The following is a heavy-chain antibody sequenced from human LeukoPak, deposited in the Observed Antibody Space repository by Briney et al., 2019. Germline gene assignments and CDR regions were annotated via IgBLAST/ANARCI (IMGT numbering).Heavy chain of an antibody. V-gene: IGHV1-8*03. CDR1: GYTFTSYD. CDR3: ARAPSCCSGGSCYSGQYYYYYMDV. D-gene: IGHD2-15*01. J-gene: IGHJ6*03. CDR2: MNPNSSNT. Sequence: GASVKVSCKASGYTFTSYDINWVRQATGQGLEWMGWMNPNSSNTGYAQKFQGRVTITRNTSISTAYMELSSLRSEDTAVYYCARAPSCCSGGSCYSGQYYYYYMDVWGKGTTVTVSS.